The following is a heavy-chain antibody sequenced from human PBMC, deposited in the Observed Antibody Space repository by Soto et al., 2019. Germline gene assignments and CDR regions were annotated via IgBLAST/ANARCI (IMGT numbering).Heavy chain of an antibody. V-gene: IGHV1-69*13. D-gene: IGHD5-12*01. CDR3: ARDRGRYSGYKYYFDY. CDR2: IIPIFGTA. J-gene: IGHJ4*02. CDR1: GGTFSSYA. Sequence: SVKVSCKASGGTFSSYAISGVLQSPLRGLDWMGGIIPIFGTANYAQKFQGRVTITADESTSTAYMELSSLRSEDTAVYYCARDRGRYSGYKYYFDYWGQGTQVTVSS.